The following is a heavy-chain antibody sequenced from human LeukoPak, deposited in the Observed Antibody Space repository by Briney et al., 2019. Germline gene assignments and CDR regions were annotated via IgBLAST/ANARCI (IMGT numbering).Heavy chain of an antibody. CDR1: GGSISSGGYS. J-gene: IGHJ6*02. CDR2: IYHSGST. D-gene: IGHD5-12*01. CDR3: ARTHIALYGMDV. Sequence: PSETLSLTCAVSGGSISSGGYSWSWIRQPPGKGLEWIGYIYHSGSTYYNPSLKSRVTISVDRSKNQFSLKLSSVTAADTAVYYCARTHIALYGMDVWGQGTTVTVSS. V-gene: IGHV4-30-2*01.